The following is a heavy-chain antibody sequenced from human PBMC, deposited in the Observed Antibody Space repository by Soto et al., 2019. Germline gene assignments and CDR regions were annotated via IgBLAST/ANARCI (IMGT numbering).Heavy chain of an antibody. J-gene: IGHJ6*02. V-gene: IGHV3-23*01. D-gene: IGHD6-19*01. CDR3: AKGLIAVSRSYYYFGMDV. Sequence: EVQLLESGGGLVQPGGSLRLSCAASGFTFSSYAMSWVRQAPGKGLEWVSAISGSGGSTYYADSVKGRFTISRDNSKNTLYLQMNGLRAEDTAVYYCAKGLIAVSRSYYYFGMDVWGQGTTVTVSS. CDR1: GFTFSSYA. CDR2: ISGSGGST.